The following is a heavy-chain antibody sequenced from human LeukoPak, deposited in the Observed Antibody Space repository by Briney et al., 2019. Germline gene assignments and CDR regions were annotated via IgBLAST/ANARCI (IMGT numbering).Heavy chain of an antibody. J-gene: IGHJ4*02. Sequence: SETLSLTCAVSGGSLSGYYCNWIRQTPGKGLEWIGEINHSGATNFDPSVRGRVAISVDSSNNQCSLRLTSVTAADTAVYYCARDPCSSFSCPLRYWGQGTQVTVSS. D-gene: IGHD6-6*01. CDR2: INHSGAT. CDR3: ARDPCSSFSCPLRY. CDR1: GGSLSGYY. V-gene: IGHV4-34*01.